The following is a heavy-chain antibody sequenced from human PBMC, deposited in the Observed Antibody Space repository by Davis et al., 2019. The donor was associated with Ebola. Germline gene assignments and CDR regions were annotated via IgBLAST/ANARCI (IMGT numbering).Heavy chain of an antibody. CDR3: ARDLSDCDSGCVIISISFDS. CDR2: ISASGDAT. D-gene: IGHD5-12*01. V-gene: IGHV3-23*01. CDR1: GFTFSNHA. J-gene: IGHJ4*02. Sequence: GESLKISCEASGFTFSNHAMSWVRQAPGKGLEWVSTISASGDATLYADSVKGRFTISRDNSKNTLYLQTNSLRAEDTAIYFCARDLSDCDSGCVIISISFDSWGQGTLVTVSS.